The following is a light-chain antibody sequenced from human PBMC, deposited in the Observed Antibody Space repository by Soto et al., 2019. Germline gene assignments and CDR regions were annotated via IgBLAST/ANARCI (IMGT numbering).Light chain of an antibody. CDR3: QQYGSSPLT. J-gene: IGKJ4*01. CDR1: QSVSSSY. V-gene: IGKV3-20*01. CDR2: AAS. Sequence: EIVLTQSPGTLSLSPGERATLSCRASQSVSSSYLGWYQQKPGQAPRLLIYAASSRATGIPDRFSGSGSGTEFTLTISRLEPADFAVYYCQQYGSSPLTFGGGTKVEIK.